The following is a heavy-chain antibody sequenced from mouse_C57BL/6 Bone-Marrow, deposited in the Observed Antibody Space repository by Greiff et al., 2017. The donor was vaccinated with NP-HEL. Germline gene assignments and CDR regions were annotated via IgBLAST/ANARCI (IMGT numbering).Heavy chain of an antibody. D-gene: IGHD1-1*01. CDR3: VRDSYYGSSYDY. CDR2: IRSKSSNYAT. CDR1: GFTFNTYA. V-gene: IGHV10-3*01. J-gene: IGHJ3*01. Sequence: DVKLQESGGGLVQPKGSLKLSCAASGFTFNTYAMHWVRQAPGKGLELVARIRSKSSNYATYYADSVQDRFTISRDDSQSMLYLQMNNLKTEDTAMYYCVRDSYYGSSYDYWGQGTLVTVSA.